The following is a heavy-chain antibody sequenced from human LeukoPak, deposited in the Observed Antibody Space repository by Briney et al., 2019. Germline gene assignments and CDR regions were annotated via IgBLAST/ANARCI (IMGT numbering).Heavy chain of an antibody. CDR1: GYTFTSYA. CDR3: ARAPLRAVAGFFDY. J-gene: IGHJ4*02. CDR2: INAGNGNT. V-gene: IGHV1-3*01. D-gene: IGHD6-19*01. Sequence: ASVEVSCKASGYTFTSYAMHWVRQAPGQRLEWMGWINAGNGNTKYSQKFRGRVTITRDTSASTAYMELSSLRSEDTAVYYCARAPLRAVAGFFDYWGQGTLVTVSS.